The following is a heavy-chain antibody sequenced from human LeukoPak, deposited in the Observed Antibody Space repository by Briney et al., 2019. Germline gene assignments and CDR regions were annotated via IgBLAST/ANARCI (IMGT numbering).Heavy chain of an antibody. J-gene: IGHJ4*02. V-gene: IGHV4-39*01. CDR3: ARQAGRGGAVTFDY. CDR1: GGSISSSSYY. CDR2: IYYSGST. D-gene: IGHD3-16*01. Sequence: SETLSLTCTVSGGSISSSSYYWGWIRQPPGKGLEWIGSIYYSGSTYYNPSLKSQVTISVDTSKNQFSLKLSSVTAADTAVYYCARQAGRGGAVTFDYWGQGTLVTVSS.